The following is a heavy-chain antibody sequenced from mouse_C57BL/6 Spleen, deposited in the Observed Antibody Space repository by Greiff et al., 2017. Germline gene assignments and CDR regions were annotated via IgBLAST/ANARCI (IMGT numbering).Heavy chain of an antibody. V-gene: IGHV1-26*01. D-gene: IGHD2-2*01. CDR1: GYTFTDYY. J-gene: IGHJ4*01. CDR3: ATYGYAYAMDY. Sequence: EVQLQQSGPELVKPGASVKISCKASGYTFTDYYMNWVKQSHGKSLEWIGDINPNNGGTSYNQKFKGKATLTVDKSSSTAYMELRSLTSEDSAVYYCATYGYAYAMDYWGQGTSVTVSS. CDR2: INPNNGGT.